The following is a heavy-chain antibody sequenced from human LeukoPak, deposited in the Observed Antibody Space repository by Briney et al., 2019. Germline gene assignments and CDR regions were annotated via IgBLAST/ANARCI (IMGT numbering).Heavy chain of an antibody. V-gene: IGHV3-33*01. Sequence: HPGGSLRLSCAASGFTFSSYGMHWVRQAPGKGLEWVAVIWYDGSNKYYADSVKGRFTISRDNSKNTLYLQMNSLRAEDTAVYYCARVWLLLRGYFDYWGQGTLVTVSS. D-gene: IGHD3-22*01. CDR2: IWYDGSNK. CDR1: GFTFSSYG. CDR3: ARVWLLLRGYFDY. J-gene: IGHJ4*02.